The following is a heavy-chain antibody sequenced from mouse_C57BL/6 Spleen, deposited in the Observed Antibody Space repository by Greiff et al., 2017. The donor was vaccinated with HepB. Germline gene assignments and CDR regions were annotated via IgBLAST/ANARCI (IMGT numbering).Heavy chain of an antibody. Sequence: ESGPGLVKPSQSLSLTCSVTGYSITSGYYWNWIRQFPGNKLEWMGYISYDGSNNYNPSLKNRISITRDTSKNQFFLKLNSVTTEDTATYYCASDRGYFDYWGQGTTLTVSS. J-gene: IGHJ2*01. CDR1: GYSITSGYY. CDR3: ASDRGYFDY. CDR2: ISYDGSN. V-gene: IGHV3-6*01.